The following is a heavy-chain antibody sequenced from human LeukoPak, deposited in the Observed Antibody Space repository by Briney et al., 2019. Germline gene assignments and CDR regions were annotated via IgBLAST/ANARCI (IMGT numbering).Heavy chain of an antibody. CDR2: IIPMFGTA. Sequence: SVKVRCKASGGTFSSYAISWVRQAPGQGLEWMGGIIPMFGTANYAQKYQGRVTITADESTSTAYMELSSLRSEDTAVYYCARIVARIAATPYYYYMDVWGKGTTVTISS. CDR3: ARIVARIAATPYYYYMDV. J-gene: IGHJ6*03. CDR1: GGTFSSYA. D-gene: IGHD2-15*01. V-gene: IGHV1-69*13.